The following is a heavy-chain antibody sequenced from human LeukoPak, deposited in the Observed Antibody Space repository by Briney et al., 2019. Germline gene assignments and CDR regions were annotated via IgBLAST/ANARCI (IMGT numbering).Heavy chain of an antibody. CDR3: ARAGYGDYPYSWFDP. Sequence: QTGGSLRLSCAASGFTFSSYWMHWVRQAPGKGLVWVSRINSAGSSTSYADSVKGRFTISRDNAKNTLYLQMNSLRAEDTAVYYCARAGYGDYPYSWFDPWGQGTLVTVSS. V-gene: IGHV3-74*01. J-gene: IGHJ5*02. CDR1: GFTFSSYW. D-gene: IGHD4-17*01. CDR2: INSAGSST.